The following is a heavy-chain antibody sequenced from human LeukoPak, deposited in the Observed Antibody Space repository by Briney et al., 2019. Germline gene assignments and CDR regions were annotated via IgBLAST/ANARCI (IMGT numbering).Heavy chain of an antibody. CDR1: GGSISSYY. Sequence: SETLSLTCTVSGGSISSYYWSWIRQPPGKGLEWIGYIYYSGSTTYSPSLRSRVTISVDTSKNQFSLKLSSVTAADTAVYYCARETSQKGAHYMDVWGKGTTITISS. V-gene: IGHV4-59*01. D-gene: IGHD3-16*01. CDR2: IYYSGST. CDR3: ARETSQKGAHYMDV. J-gene: IGHJ6*03.